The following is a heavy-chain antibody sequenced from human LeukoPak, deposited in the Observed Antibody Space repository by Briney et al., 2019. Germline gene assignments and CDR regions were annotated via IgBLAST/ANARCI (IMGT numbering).Heavy chain of an antibody. CDR2: IYYSGST. CDR3: AGGYSYGYDY. D-gene: IGHD5-18*01. J-gene: IGHJ4*02. Sequence: SETLSLTCTVSGGSISSSSYYWGWIRQPPGKGLEWIGSIYYSGSTYYNPSLKSRVTISVDTSKNQFSLKPSSVTAADTAVYYCAGGYSYGYDYWGQGTLVTVSS. V-gene: IGHV4-39*07. CDR1: GGSISSSSYY.